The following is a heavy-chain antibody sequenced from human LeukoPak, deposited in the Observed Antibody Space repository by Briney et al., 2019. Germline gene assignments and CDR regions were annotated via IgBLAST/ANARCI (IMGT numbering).Heavy chain of an antibody. CDR3: ATQMDTAMVFTPYFDY. V-gene: IGHV4-39*01. Sequence: SETLSLTCTVSGGSLSSSSYYWVWIRQPPGKGLEWIGSIYYSGSTYYHPSLKSRVTISVDTSKNQFSLKLSSVTAADTAVYYCATQMDTAMVFTPYFDYWGQGTLVTVSS. CDR1: GGSLSSSSYY. J-gene: IGHJ4*02. D-gene: IGHD5-18*01. CDR2: IYYSGST.